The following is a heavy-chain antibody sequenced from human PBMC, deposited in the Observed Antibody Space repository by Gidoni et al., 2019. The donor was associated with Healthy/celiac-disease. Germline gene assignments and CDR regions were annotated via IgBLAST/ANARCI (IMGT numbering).Heavy chain of an antibody. CDR2: IYYSGST. CDR1: GGSISSGDYY. CDR3: ARNPIHKWELENFDY. J-gene: IGHJ4*02. D-gene: IGHD1-26*01. Sequence: QVQLQESGPGLVKPSQTLSPTCTVPGGSISSGDYYWSWIRQPPGKGLEWIGYIYYSGSTYYNPSLKSRVTISVDTSKNQFSLKLSSVTAADTAVYYCARNPIHKWELENFDYLGQGTLVTVSS. V-gene: IGHV4-30-4*01.